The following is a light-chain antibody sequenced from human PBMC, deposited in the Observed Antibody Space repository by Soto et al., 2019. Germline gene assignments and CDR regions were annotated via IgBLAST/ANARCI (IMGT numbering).Light chain of an antibody. J-gene: IGKJ1*01. V-gene: IGKV3-15*01. CDR2: GAS. CDR1: QSVSSN. CDR3: QQYNNWPPVT. Sequence: EILMTQSPATRSVSPGERATLSCRASQSVSSNLAWYQQKPGQAPRLLIYGASTRATGIPARFSGSGSGTEFTLTISSLQSEDFAVYYCQQYNNWPPVTFGQGTKVDIK.